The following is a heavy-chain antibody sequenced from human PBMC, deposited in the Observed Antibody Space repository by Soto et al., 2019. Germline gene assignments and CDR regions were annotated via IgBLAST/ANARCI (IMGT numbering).Heavy chain of an antibody. D-gene: IGHD5-18*01. V-gene: IGHV3-74*01. Sequence: GGSLRLSCAASGVSFSSYWIHWVRQAPGKGLVWVSRIKTDGSSTDYADSVKGRFTISRDNAKNTLYLQMNSLSAEDTAVYYCAKREGNTYGLFHWGQGTLVTVSS. CDR3: AKREGNTYGLFH. CDR1: GVSFSSYW. J-gene: IGHJ4*02. CDR2: IKTDGSST.